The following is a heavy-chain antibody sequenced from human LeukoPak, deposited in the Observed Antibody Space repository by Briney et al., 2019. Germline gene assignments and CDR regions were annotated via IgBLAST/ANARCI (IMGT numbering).Heavy chain of an antibody. D-gene: IGHD2-2*01. CDR1: GGSISSYY. Sequence: SETLSLTCTVSGGSISSYYWSWIRQPPGKGLEWIGYIYHSGSTYYNPSLKSRVTISVDRSKNQFSLKLSSVTAADTAVYYCATKDPAATLSYWGQGTLVTVSS. J-gene: IGHJ4*02. V-gene: IGHV4-59*12. CDR2: IYHSGST. CDR3: ATKDPAATLSY.